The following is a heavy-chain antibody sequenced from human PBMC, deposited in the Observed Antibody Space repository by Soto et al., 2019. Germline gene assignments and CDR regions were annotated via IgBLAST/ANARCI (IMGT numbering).Heavy chain of an antibody. D-gene: IGHD1-1*01. CDR3: TRIHNNYNAVHFDF. V-gene: IGHV3-48*03. Sequence: GSLRLSCGASGFTFSYFEMNWVRQSPGKGLEWVAYIGGSGGTTHYADSVRGRFTISRDNAKNSLYLEMNDLRAADTAIYYCTRIHNNYNAVHFDFWGQGTQVTVSS. J-gene: IGHJ4*02. CDR2: IGGSGGTT. CDR1: GFTFSYFE.